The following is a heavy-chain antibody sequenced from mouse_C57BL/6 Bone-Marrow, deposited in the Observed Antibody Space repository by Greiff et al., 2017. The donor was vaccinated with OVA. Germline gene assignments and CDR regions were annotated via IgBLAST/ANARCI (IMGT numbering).Heavy chain of an antibody. Sequence: QVQLKESGPGILQSSQTLSLTCSFSGFSLSTSGMGVSWIRQPSGKGLEWLAHIYWDDDKRYNPSLKSRLPISKDTSRNQVFLKITSVDTADTGKYVGAGGVYDYGGGGGMDYWGQGTSVTVSS. D-gene: IGHD2-4*01. J-gene: IGHJ4*01. CDR2: IYWDDDK. V-gene: IGHV8-12*01. CDR3: AGGVYDYGGGGGMDY. CDR1: GFSLSTSGMG.